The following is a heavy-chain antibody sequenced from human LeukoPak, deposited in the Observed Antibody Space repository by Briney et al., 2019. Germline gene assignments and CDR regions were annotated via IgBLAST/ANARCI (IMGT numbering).Heavy chain of an antibody. CDR3: AKDEDGTVVTSLAI. V-gene: IGHV3-30*02. Sequence: GGSLRLSCAASGFIFSSYGMHWVRQAPGKGLEWVAFIRYDGSNTYYADSVKGRFTISRDNSKNTLYLQMNSLRGEDTAVYYCAKDEDGTVVTSLAIWGQGTMVTVSS. J-gene: IGHJ3*02. CDR1: GFIFSSYG. D-gene: IGHD4-23*01. CDR2: IRYDGSNT.